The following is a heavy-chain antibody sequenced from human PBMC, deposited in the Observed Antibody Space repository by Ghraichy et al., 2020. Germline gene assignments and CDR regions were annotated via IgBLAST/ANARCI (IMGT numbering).Heavy chain of an antibody. D-gene: IGHD3-10*01. J-gene: IGHJ6*02. CDR1: GFTFSRHG. CDR2: IWYDGSKK. Sequence: GESLNISCAASGFTFSRHGMHWVRQAPGKGLEWVAVIWYDGSKKYYADSVKGRFTISRDNSKNTLDLQMNSLRAEDTAVYYCARENYYGSGTGGMDVWGQGTMVTVSS. V-gene: IGHV3-33*01. CDR3: ARENYYGSGTGGMDV.